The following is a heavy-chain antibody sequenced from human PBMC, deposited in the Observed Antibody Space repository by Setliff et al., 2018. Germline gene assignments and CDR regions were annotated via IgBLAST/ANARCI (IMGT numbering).Heavy chain of an antibody. CDR1: GFTFDDYT. CDR3: AKGRDYGDYYYYYGMDV. J-gene: IGHJ6*02. Sequence: GGSLRLSCAASGFTFDDYTMHWVRQAPGKGLEWVSLISWDGGSTYYADSVKGRFTISRDNSKNTLYLQMNSLRAEDTAVYYCAKGRDYGDYYYYYGMDVWGQGTTVTVSS. CDR2: ISWDGGST. D-gene: IGHD4-17*01. V-gene: IGHV3-43*01.